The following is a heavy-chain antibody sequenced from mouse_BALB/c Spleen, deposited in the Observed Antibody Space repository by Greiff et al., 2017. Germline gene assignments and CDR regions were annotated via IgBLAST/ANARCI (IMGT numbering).Heavy chain of an antibody. D-gene: IGHD2-14*01. Sequence: EVQLQQSGPELVKPGASVKISCKASGYTFTDYNMHWVKQSHGKSLEWIGYIYPYNGGTGYNQKFKSKATLTVDNSSSTAYMELRSLTSEDSAVYYCARSYRYDWYFDVWGAGTTVTVSS. CDR3: ARSYRYDWYFDV. V-gene: IGHV1S29*02. CDR2: IYPYNGGT. J-gene: IGHJ1*01. CDR1: GYTFTDYN.